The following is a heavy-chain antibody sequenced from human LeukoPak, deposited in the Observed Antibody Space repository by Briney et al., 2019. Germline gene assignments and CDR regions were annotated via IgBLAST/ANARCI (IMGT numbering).Heavy chain of an antibody. J-gene: IGHJ4*02. Sequence: PSETLSLTCTASGGSISSYYWSWIRQPPGKGLEWIGYIYYSGSTNYNPSLKSRVTISVDTSKNQFSLKLSSVTAADTAVYYCARRGYSYGPPLDYWGQGTLVTVSS. CDR1: GGSISSYY. D-gene: IGHD5-18*01. V-gene: IGHV4-59*08. CDR3: ARRGYSYGPPLDY. CDR2: IYYSGST.